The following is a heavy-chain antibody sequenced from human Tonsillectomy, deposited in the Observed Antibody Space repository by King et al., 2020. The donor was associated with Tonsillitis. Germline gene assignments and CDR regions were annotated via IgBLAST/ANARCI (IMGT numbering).Heavy chain of an antibody. CDR1: GFTFSSYW. V-gene: IGHV3-7*01. CDR3: ATTPTAMVTRVGFDY. CDR2: IKQDGSEK. Sequence: DVQLVESGGGLVQPGGSLRLSCAASGFTFSSYWMSWVRQAPGKGLEWVANIKQDGSEKYYVDSVKGRFTISRDKAKNSLYLQMNSLRAEDTAVYYCATTPTAMVTRVGFDYWGQGTLVTVSS. D-gene: IGHD5-18*01. J-gene: IGHJ4*02.